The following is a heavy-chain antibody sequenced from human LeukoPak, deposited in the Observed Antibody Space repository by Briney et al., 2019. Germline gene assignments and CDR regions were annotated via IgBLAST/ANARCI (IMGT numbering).Heavy chain of an antibody. V-gene: IGHV4-59*08. Sequence: SQTLSLTCTVSGGSISSYYWSWIRQPPGKGLEWIGYIYYSGSTNYNPSLKSRVTISVDTSKNQFSLKLSSVTAADTAVYYCASSEQQLVRYYGMDVWGQGTTVTVSS. CDR1: GGSISSYY. D-gene: IGHD6-13*01. CDR3: ASSEQQLVRYYGMDV. J-gene: IGHJ6*02. CDR2: IYYSGST.